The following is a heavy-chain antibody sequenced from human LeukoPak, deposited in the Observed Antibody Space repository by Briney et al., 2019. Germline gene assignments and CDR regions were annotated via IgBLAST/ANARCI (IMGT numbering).Heavy chain of an antibody. V-gene: IGHV3-30*02. J-gene: IGHJ4*02. CDR3: AKDEAITIFGVVTYYFDY. D-gene: IGHD3-3*01. Sequence: PGGSLRLSCAASGFTFSSYGMHWVRQAPGKGLEWVAFIRYDGSNKYYADSVKGRFTISRDNSKNTLYLQMNSLRAEDTAVYYCAKDEAITIFGVVTYYFDYWGQGTLVTVSS. CDR2: IRYDGSNK. CDR1: GFTFSSYG.